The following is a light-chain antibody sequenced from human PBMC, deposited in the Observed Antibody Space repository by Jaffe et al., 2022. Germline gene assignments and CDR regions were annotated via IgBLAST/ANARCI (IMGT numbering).Light chain of an antibody. J-gene: IGKJ2*01. CDR1: QSVSSY. V-gene: IGKV3-11*01. CDR2: DAS. Sequence: EIVLTQSPATLSLSPGERATLSCRASQSVSSYLAWYQQKPGQAPRLLIYDASNRATGIPARFSGSGSGTDFTLTISSLEPEDFAVYYCQQRSNWPRGTFGQGTKLDIK. CDR3: QQRSNWPRGT.